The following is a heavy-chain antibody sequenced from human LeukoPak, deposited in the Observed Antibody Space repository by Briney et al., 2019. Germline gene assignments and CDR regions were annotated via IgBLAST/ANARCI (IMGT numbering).Heavy chain of an antibody. CDR2: IIPIFGTA. D-gene: IGHD3-22*01. J-gene: IGHJ4*02. CDR1: GGTFSSYA. CDR3: ARGGYYYDSSGYSTVDY. V-gene: IGHV1-69*13. Sequence: SVKVSCKASGGTFSSYAISWVRQAPGQGLEWMGGIIPIFGTANYAQKFQGRVTITADESTSTAYMELSSLRSEDTAVYYCARGGYYYDSSGYSTVDYWGQGTLVTVSS.